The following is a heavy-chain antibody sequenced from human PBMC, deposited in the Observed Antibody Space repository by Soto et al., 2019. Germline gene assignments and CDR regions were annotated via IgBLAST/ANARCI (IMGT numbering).Heavy chain of an antibody. D-gene: IGHD3-22*01. J-gene: IGHJ5*02. V-gene: IGHV3-23*01. CDR1: GFTFYSFD. CDR2: ITASGGST. Sequence: PGGSLRLSCAASGFTFYSFDLGWVRQAPGKGLEWVSAITASGGSTYYADSVKGRFTISRDISKNTLYLQMNSLRAEDTAVYYCTRRAPGDESSGYPRFDPWGQGTLVTVSS. CDR3: TRRAPGDESSGYPRFDP.